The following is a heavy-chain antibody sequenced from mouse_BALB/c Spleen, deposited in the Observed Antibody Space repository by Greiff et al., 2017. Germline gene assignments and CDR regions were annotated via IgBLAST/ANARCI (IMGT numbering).Heavy chain of an antibody. J-gene: IGHJ4*01. V-gene: IGHV2-9*02. Sequence: VQLQQSGPGLVAPSQSLSITCTVSGFSLTSYGVHWVRQPPGKGLEWLGVIWAGGSTNYNSALMSRLSISKDNSKSQVFLKMNSLQTDDTAMYYCASRSGCYGLYDYAMDYWGQGTSVTVSS. CDR3: ASRSGCYGLYDYAMDY. CDR1: GFSLTSYG. D-gene: IGHD1-2*01. CDR2: IWAGGST.